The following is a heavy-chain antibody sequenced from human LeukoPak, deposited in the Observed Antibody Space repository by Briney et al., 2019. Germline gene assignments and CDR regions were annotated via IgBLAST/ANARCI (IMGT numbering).Heavy chain of an antibody. CDR2: IYHSGST. D-gene: IGHD4-23*01. CDR1: GYSISSGYY. J-gene: IGHJ4*02. V-gene: IGHV4-38-2*02. Sequence: SETLSLTCTVSGYSISSGYYWGWIRPPPGKGLEWIGSIYHSGSTYYNPSLKSRVTISVDTSKNQFSLKLSSVTAADTAVYYCAREGYGGNYYFDYWGQGTLVTVSS. CDR3: AREGYGGNYYFDY.